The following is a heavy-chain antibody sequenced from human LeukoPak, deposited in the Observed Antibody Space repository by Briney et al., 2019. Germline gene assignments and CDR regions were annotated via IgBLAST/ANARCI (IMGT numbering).Heavy chain of an antibody. CDR1: GGSISSGDFY. CDR2: IYYSGST. Sequence: SETLSLTCTVSGGSISSGDFYWSWIRQPPGKGLEWIGYIYYSGSTYYNPSLESRLTISVDTSKNQFSLKLSSVTAADTAVYYCARSNCSSTSCSKRPSNDAFDIWGQGTMVTVSS. V-gene: IGHV4-30-4*01. J-gene: IGHJ3*02. CDR3: ARSNCSSTSCSKRPSNDAFDI. D-gene: IGHD2-2*01.